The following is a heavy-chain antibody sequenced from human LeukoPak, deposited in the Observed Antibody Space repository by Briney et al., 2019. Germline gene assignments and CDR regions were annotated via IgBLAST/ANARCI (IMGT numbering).Heavy chain of an antibody. CDR1: GYTFISYA. Sequence: ASVKVSCKASGYTFISYAIHWVRQAPGQRLEWMGWINAGNGNTEYSQKFQGRVTITRDTSATTAYMELSSLRSEDTAVYYCASLDWGVSDFDYWGQGTLVTVSS. J-gene: IGHJ4*02. CDR2: INAGNGNT. CDR3: ASLDWGVSDFDY. D-gene: IGHD7-27*01. V-gene: IGHV1-3*01.